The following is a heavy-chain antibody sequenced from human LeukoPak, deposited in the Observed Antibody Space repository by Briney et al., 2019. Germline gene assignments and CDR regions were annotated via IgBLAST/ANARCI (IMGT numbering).Heavy chain of an antibody. J-gene: IGHJ4*02. CDR3: AKARCSGGSCSKNY. CDR2: ISGSGGST. D-gene: IGHD2-15*01. CDR1: GFTFSSYA. Sequence: GGSLRHSCAASGFTFSSYAMSWVRQAPGKGLEWVSAISGSGGSTYYADSVKGRFTISRDNSKNTLYLQMNSLRAEDTAVYYCAKARCSGGSCSKNYWGQGTLVTVSS. V-gene: IGHV3-23*01.